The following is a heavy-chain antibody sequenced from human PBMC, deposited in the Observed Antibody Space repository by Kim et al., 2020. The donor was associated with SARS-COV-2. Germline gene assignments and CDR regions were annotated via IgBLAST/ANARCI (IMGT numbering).Heavy chain of an antibody. CDR2: INTNTGNP. CDR1: GYTFTSYA. V-gene: IGHV7-4-1*02. D-gene: IGHD3-10*01. J-gene: IGHJ6*02. CDR3: ARVLSSLLWFGEKPLGGMDV. Sequence: ASVKVSCKASGYTFTSYAMNWVRQAPGQGLEWMGWINTNTGNPTYAQGFTGRFVFSLDTSVSTAYLQISSLKAEDTAVYYCARVLSSLLWFGEKPLGGMDVWGQGTTVTVSS.